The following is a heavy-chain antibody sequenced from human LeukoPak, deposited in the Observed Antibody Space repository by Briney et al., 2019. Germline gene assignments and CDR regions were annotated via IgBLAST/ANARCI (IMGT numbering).Heavy chain of an antibody. D-gene: IGHD3-22*01. CDR2: ISGSGGST. CDR1: GFTFSSYA. Sequence: GGSLRLSCAASGFTFSSYAMSWVRQAPGKGPEWVSAISGSGGSTYYADSVKGRFTISRDNSKNTLYLQMNSLRAEDTAVYYCAKNPLGVVVSYFDYWGQGTLATVSS. CDR3: AKNPLGVVVSYFDY. J-gene: IGHJ4*02. V-gene: IGHV3-23*01.